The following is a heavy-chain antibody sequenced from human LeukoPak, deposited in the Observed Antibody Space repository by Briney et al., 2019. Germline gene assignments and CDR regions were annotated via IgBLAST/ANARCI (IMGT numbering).Heavy chain of an antibody. CDR2: MNPNSGDT. CDR1: GYTLTNYD. CDR3: ASYDSSGYKFDP. V-gene: IGHV1-8*01. J-gene: IGHJ5*02. D-gene: IGHD3-22*01. Sequence: ASVKVCCEASGYTLTNYDINWVRQATGQGLEWMGWMNPNSGDTGYTQNFQGRVTMTRNTSISTAYMELSSLRSEDTAVYYCASYDSSGYKFDPWGQGTLVTVSS.